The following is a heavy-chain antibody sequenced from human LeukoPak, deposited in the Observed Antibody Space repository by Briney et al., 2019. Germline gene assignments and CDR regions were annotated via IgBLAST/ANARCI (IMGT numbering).Heavy chain of an antibody. CDR2: TWNDGDRK. D-gene: IGHD1-14*01. CDR1: GFIFSSYG. CDR3: ARDRTGY. Sequence: PGGSLRLSCAASGFIFSSYGMHWVRQAPGKGLERVAVTWNDGDRKEYADSVKGRFTISRDNSKNTLYLQMNSLRAEDTAVYYCARDRTGYWGQGTLVTVSS. V-gene: IGHV3-33*01. J-gene: IGHJ4*02.